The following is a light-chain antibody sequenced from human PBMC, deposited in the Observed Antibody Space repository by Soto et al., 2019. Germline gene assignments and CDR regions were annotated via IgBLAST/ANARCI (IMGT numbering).Light chain of an antibody. CDR1: SGSVSTSYY. CDR3: LLYMNYGVSV. J-gene: IGLJ1*01. Sequence: QTVVTQEPSFSVSPGGTVTLTCGLSSGSVSTSYYPSWYQQTQGQAPRTLIYSTNTRSPGVPDRFSGSILGNKAALTITGAQAEDESDYYCLLYMNYGVSVFGTGTKVTVL. CDR2: STN. V-gene: IGLV8-61*01.